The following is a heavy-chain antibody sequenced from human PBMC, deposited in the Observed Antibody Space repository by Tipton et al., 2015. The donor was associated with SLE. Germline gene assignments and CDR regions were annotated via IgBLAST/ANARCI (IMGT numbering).Heavy chain of an antibody. D-gene: IGHD3-3*01. CDR3: ARGNTIFGVGY. CDR2: INHRGST. J-gene: IGHJ4*02. Sequence: TLSLTCAVYGGSFSGYYWSWIRQPPGKGLEWIGEINHRGSTNYNPSLKSRVTISIDTSKNQFSLKLSSVTAADTAVYYCARGNTIFGVGYWGQGTLVTVSS. V-gene: IGHV4-34*01. CDR1: GGSFSGYY.